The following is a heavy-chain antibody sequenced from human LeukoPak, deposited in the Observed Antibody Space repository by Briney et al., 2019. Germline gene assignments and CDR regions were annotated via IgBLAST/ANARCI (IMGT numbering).Heavy chain of an antibody. V-gene: IGHV3-33*06. CDR2: IWYDGSNK. CDR3: AKDLSKQWLATYYFDC. J-gene: IGHJ4*02. D-gene: IGHD6-19*01. CDR1: GFTFSSYG. Sequence: PGRSLRLSXAASGFTFSSYGMHWVRQAPGKGLEWVAVIWYDGSNKYYADSVKGRFTISRDNSKNTLYLQMNSLRAEDTAVYYCAKDLSKQWLATYYFDCWGQGTLVTVSS.